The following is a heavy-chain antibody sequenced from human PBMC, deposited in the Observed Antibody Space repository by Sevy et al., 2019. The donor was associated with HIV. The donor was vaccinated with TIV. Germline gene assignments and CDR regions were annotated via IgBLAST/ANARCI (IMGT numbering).Heavy chain of an antibody. D-gene: IGHD3-3*01. CDR2: ISYDGSNK. CDR3: AKDAQSYYDFWSGYPLPHFDY. Sequence: GGSLRLSCAASGFTFSSYGMHWVRQAPGKGLEWVAVISYDGSNKYYADSVKGRFTISRDNSKNRLYLQMNSLRAEDTAVYYCAKDAQSYYDFWSGYPLPHFDYWGQGTLVTVSS. CDR1: GFTFSSYG. J-gene: IGHJ4*02. V-gene: IGHV3-30*18.